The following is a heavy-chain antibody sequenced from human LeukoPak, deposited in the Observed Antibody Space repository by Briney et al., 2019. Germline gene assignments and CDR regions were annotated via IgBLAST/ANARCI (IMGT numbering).Heavy chain of an antibody. CDR2: IYYSGST. D-gene: IGHD5-18*01. V-gene: IGHV4-39*07. J-gene: IGHJ4*02. Sequence: SETLSLTCTVSGGSISSSSYYWGWIRQPPGKGLEWIGSIYYSGSTYYNPSLKSRVTISVDTSKNQFSLKLSSVTAADTAVYYCASLSSYPPFDYWGQGTLVTVSS. CDR1: GGSISSSSYY. CDR3: ASLSSYPPFDY.